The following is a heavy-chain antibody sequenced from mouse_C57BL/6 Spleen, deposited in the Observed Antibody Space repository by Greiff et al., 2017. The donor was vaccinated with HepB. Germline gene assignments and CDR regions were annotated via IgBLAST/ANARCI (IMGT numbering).Heavy chain of an antibody. V-gene: IGHV1-53*01. CDR2: INPSNGGT. CDR1: GYTFTSYW. J-gene: IGHJ4*01. Sequence: QVQLQQSGTELVKPGASVKLSCKASGYTFTSYWMHWVKQRPGQGLEWIGNINPSNGGTNYNEKFKSKATLTVDKSSSTAYMQLSSLTSEDSAVYYCARYPRYYYAMDYWGQGTSVTVSS. CDR3: ARYPRYYYAMDY.